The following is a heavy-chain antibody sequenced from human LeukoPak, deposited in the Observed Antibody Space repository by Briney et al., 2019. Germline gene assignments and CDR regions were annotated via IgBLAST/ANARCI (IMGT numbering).Heavy chain of an antibody. J-gene: IGHJ4*02. D-gene: IGHD4-17*01. CDR2: IYPSDSDT. CDR1: GXTFVNYW. V-gene: IGHV5-51*01. Sequence: GESLKISCKGSGXTFVNYWSGWVRQMPGEGLEWMGLIYPSDSDTRYSPSFRGQVTISADKSISPAYLQWSSLKASDTAMYYCASHDYGDYGTFKYWGQGTLVTVSS. CDR3: ASHDYGDYGTFKY.